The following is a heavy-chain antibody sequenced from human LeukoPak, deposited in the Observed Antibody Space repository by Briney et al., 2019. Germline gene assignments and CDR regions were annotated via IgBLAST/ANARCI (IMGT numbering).Heavy chain of an antibody. CDR2: INPNSGGT. V-gene: IGHV1-2*02. CDR3: AGDQRPMVRGVRAFDY. CDR1: GYTFTGYY. D-gene: IGHD3-10*01. Sequence: GASVKVSCKASGYTFTGYYMHWVRQAPGQGLEWMGWINPNSGGTNYAQKFQGRVTMTRDTSISTAYMELSRLRSDDTAVYYCAGDQRPMVRGVRAFDYWGQGTLVTVSS. J-gene: IGHJ4*02.